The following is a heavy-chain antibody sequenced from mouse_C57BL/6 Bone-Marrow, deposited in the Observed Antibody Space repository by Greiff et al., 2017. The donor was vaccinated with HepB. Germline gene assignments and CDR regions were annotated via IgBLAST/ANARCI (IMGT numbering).Heavy chain of an antibody. CDR2: ISSGGSYT. CDR3: ARQSTLCAMDY. V-gene: IGHV5-6*01. CDR1: GFTFSSYG. J-gene: IGHJ4*01. Sequence: EVMLVESGGDLVKPGGSLKLSCAASGFTFSSYGMSWVRQTPDKRLEWVATISSGGSYTYYPDSVKGRFTISIDNAKNTLYLQMSSLKSEDTAMYYCARQSTLCAMDYWGQGTSVTVSS. D-gene: IGHD5-1*01.